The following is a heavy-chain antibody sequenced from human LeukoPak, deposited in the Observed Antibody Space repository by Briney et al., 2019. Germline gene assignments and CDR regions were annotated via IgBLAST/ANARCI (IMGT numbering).Heavy chain of an antibody. CDR2: IKEDGSEK. CDR1: GFTFSTFW. D-gene: IGHD2-2*01. J-gene: IGHJ4*02. CDR3: ARMKGCSSTTCYFAIY. V-gene: IGHV3-7*05. Sequence: GGSLRLSCAASGFTFSTFWMAWVRQAPGRGLEWVANIKEDGSEKYYVDSLKGRFTISRDNAKNSLYLQMNSLRAEDTAVYYCARMKGCSSTTCYFAIYWGQGTLVTVSS.